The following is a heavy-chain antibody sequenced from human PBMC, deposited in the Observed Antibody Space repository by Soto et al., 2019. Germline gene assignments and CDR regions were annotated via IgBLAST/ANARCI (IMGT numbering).Heavy chain of an antibody. CDR3: VRRVSGNYDY. CDR1: GFTFSSYD. CDR2: ISSNGGTT. J-gene: IGHJ4*02. V-gene: IGHV3-64*01. Sequence: EVQLAESGGGMVQPGGSLRLSCVASGFTFSSYDMHWVRQAPGKGLEYVSSISSNGGTTYYGNSVKGRCTISRDNSKNTLYLQRGSRRAEDMAVYYCVRRVSGNYDYWGQGTLVTVSS. D-gene: IGHD1-7*01.